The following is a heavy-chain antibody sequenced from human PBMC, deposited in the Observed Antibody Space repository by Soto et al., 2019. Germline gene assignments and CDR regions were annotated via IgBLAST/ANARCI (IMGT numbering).Heavy chain of an antibody. D-gene: IGHD3-10*01. CDR2: INGDGSST. V-gene: IGHV3-74*01. CDR1: GFTFCNYW. Sequence: PGGSLRLSCAASGFTFCNYWMDWVRQGPGKGLVWVSRINGDGSSTNYADSVKGRFTISRDSAKNTVYLQMNSLRAEDTAMYYCARGLRGYYGKDVWGQGTTVTVSS. J-gene: IGHJ6*02. CDR3: ARGLRGYYGKDV.